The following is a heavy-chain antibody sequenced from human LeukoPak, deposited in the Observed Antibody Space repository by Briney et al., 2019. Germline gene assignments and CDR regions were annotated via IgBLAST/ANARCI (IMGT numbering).Heavy chain of an antibody. D-gene: IGHD3-3*01. J-gene: IGHJ6*03. V-gene: IGHV3-7*01. CDR3: ARGQAFSYYYYFMDV. CDR1: GFTFSRYW. CDR2: INQDGSEK. Sequence: GGSLRLSCAASGFTFSRYWMSWVRQAPGKGLEWVANINQDGSEKYYVDSVKGRFTISRDSAKKSLYLQMNSLRAEDTAVYYCARGQAFSYYYYFMDVWGKGTTVTISS.